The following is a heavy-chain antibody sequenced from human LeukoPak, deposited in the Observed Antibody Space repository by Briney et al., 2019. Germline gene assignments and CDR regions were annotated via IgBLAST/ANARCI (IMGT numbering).Heavy chain of an antibody. D-gene: IGHD4-17*01. Sequence: PSETLSLTCTVSGGSISSYYWSWIRQPAGKGLEWIGRIYTSGSTNYNPSLKSRVTISVDTSKRQFSLKLSSVTAADTAVYYCARHDRTVTTIGAFDMWGQGTMVIVSS. V-gene: IGHV4-4*07. J-gene: IGHJ3*02. CDR3: ARHDRTVTTIGAFDM. CDR2: IYTSGST. CDR1: GGSISSYY.